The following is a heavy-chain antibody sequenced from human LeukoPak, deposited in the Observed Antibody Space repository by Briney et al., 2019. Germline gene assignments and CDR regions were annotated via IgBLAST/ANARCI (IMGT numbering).Heavy chain of an antibody. Sequence: ASVKVSCKASGYTFTSYYMHWVRQAPGQGLEWMGWINPNSGGTNYAQKFQGRVTMTRDTSISTAYMELSRLRSDDTAVYYCARDGGYCSSTSCYSAYYYMDVWGKGTTVTVSS. CDR1: GYTFTSYY. J-gene: IGHJ6*03. CDR3: ARDGGYCSSTSCYSAYYYMDV. D-gene: IGHD2-2*01. CDR2: INPNSGGT. V-gene: IGHV1-2*02.